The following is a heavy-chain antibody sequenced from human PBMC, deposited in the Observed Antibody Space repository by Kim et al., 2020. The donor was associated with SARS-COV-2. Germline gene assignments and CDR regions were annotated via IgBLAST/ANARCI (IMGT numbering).Heavy chain of an antibody. J-gene: IGHJ4*02. Sequence: GGSLRLSCAASGFTFDDYAMHWVRQAPGKGLEWVSGISWNSGSIGYADSVKGRFTISRDNAKNSLYLQMNSLRAEDTALYYCAKDRKGPHCSGGSCYSYFDYWGQGTLVTVSS. CDR2: ISWNSGSI. CDR3: AKDRKGPHCSGGSCYSYFDY. D-gene: IGHD2-15*01. CDR1: GFTFDDYA. V-gene: IGHV3-9*01.